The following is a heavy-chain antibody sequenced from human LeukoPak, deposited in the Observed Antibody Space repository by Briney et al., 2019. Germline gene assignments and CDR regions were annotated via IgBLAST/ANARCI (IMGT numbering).Heavy chain of an antibody. CDR3: ARHDYYGSGSNYYYYGMDV. J-gene: IGHJ6*02. D-gene: IGHD3-10*01. CDR2: IYHSGST. Sequence: PSETLSLTCTVSGGSISSGGYYWSWIRQPPGKGLEWIGFIYHSGSTYYNPSLKTRVTISLDRSKNQFSLKLSSVTAADTAVYYCARHDYYGSGSNYYYYGMDVWGQGTTVTVSS. V-gene: IGHV4-30-2*01. CDR1: GGSISSGGYY.